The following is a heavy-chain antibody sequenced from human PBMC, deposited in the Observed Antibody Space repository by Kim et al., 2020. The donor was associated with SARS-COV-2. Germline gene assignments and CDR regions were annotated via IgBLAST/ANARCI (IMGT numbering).Heavy chain of an antibody. J-gene: IGHJ4*02. Sequence: GESLKISCQGSGYSFTSYWISWVRQMPGKGLEWMGKIDPTDSHINYSPSFQGHVTISADKSITTAYLQWSSLKASDTAMYYCARHYRRDDFSCFDYWGQGTLVTVSS. CDR2: IDPTDSHI. D-gene: IGHD3-3*01. CDR3: ARHYRRDDFSCFDY. CDR1: GYSFTSYW. V-gene: IGHV5-10-1*01.